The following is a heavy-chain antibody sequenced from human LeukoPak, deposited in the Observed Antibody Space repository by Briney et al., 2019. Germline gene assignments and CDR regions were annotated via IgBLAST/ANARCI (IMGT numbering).Heavy chain of an antibody. CDR2: INVGNGDT. J-gene: IGHJ3*02. Sequence: ASVKVSCKASGYTFTSYPMHWVRQAPGQRLEWMGWINVGNGDTKYSQKFQGRVIITRDTSASTAYMELSSLRSEDTAVYYCANSPYYDSSRNAFDIWGQGTMVTVSS. D-gene: IGHD3-22*01. V-gene: IGHV1-3*01. CDR3: ANSPYYDSSRNAFDI. CDR1: GYTFTSYP.